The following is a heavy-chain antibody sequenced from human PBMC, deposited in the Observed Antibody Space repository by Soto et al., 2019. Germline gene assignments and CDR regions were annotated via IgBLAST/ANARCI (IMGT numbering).Heavy chain of an antibody. CDR2: IYTSGST. CDR3: ARDRGQLGMRSIQMGIGAFDI. CDR1: GGSISSYD. Sequence: TLSLTCTVSGGSISSYDWSWIRQPAGKGLEWIGRIYTSGSTNYNPSLKSRVTMSVHTSKNQFSLKLSSVTAADTAVYYCARDRGQLGMRSIQMGIGAFDIWVQGTMVTVSS. D-gene: IGHD2-2*01. V-gene: IGHV4-4*07. J-gene: IGHJ3*02.